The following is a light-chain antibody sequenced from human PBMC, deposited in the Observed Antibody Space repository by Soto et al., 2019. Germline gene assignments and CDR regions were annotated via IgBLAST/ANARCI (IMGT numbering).Light chain of an antibody. Sequence: DIQMTQSPSTLSASVGDRVTITCRASQSISSWLAWYQQKPGKAPKLLIYDASSFESGVPSRFSGSGSGTEFTLTISSLQPDHFATYYCQQYNIYYTFGQGTKLVIK. CDR2: DAS. CDR1: QSISSW. CDR3: QQYNIYYT. V-gene: IGKV1-5*01. J-gene: IGKJ2*01.